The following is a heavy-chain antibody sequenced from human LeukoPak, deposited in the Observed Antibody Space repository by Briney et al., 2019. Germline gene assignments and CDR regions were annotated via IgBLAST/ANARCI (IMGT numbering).Heavy chain of an antibody. Sequence: GGSLRLSCPASGFTFSNSALSWFRQAPGKGLEWVSDISGSGGSTYYADSVKGRFTISRDNSKNTLYLQMNSLRAEDTAVYYCAKRIQSAMATGYWGQGTLVTVSS. CDR2: ISGSGGST. CDR1: GFTFSNSA. V-gene: IGHV3-23*01. CDR3: AKRIQSAMATGY. D-gene: IGHD5-18*01. J-gene: IGHJ4*02.